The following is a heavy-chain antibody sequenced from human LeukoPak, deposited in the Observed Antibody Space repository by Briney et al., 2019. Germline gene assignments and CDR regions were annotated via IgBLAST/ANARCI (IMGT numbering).Heavy chain of an antibody. D-gene: IGHD6-19*01. Sequence: SETLSLTCAVYGGSFSGYYWSWIRQPPGKGLEWIGEINHSGSTNYNPSLKSRVTISVDTSKTQFSLKLSSVTAADTAVYYCARQRAVAGHRKYYFDYWGQGTLVTVSS. CDR3: ARQRAVAGHRKYYFDY. CDR1: GGSFSGYY. CDR2: INHSGST. J-gene: IGHJ4*02. V-gene: IGHV4-34*01.